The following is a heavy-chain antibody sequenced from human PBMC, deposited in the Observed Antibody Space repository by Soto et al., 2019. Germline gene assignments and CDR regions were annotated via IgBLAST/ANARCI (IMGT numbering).Heavy chain of an antibody. Sequence: QVQLQQWGAGLLKPSETLSLTCAVYGGSFSGYYWSWIRQPPGKGLEWIGEINHSGSTNYNPSLKSRVTISVDTSKHQFSLKLSSVTAADTAVYYCAREGYSSSWYWRWFDPWGQGTLVTVSS. CDR3: AREGYSSSWYWRWFDP. D-gene: IGHD6-13*01. V-gene: IGHV4-34*01. CDR2: INHSGST. J-gene: IGHJ5*02. CDR1: GGSFSGYY.